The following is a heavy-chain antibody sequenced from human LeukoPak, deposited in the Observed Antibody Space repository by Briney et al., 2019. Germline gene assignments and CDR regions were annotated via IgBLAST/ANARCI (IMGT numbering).Heavy chain of an antibody. CDR2: IIPILGIA. CDR1: GGTFSSYA. CDR3: ACRYCSGTSCRCYNWFDA. V-gene: IGHV1-69*10. J-gene: IGHJ5*02. Sequence: ASLTLSCKASGGTFSSYAISWVRQAPGQGLEWMGGIIPILGIANYAQKFQGSVTITADNSKSTAYMQLSSLRSEDTAVYYCACRYCSGTSCRCYNWFDAWGQGTLVTVSS. D-gene: IGHD2-2*01.